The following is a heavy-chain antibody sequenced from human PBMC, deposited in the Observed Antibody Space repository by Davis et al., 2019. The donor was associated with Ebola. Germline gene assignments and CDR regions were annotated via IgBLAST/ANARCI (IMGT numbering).Heavy chain of an antibody. D-gene: IGHD3-22*01. CDR2: IYYSGST. CDR3: ASLRQTYDSSGYSQPFDY. V-gene: IGHV4-59*08. CDR1: GGSISSYY. Sequence: MPSETLSLTCTVSGGSISSYYWSWIRQPPGKGLEWIGYIYYSGSTNYNPSLKSRVTISVDTSKNQFSLKLSSVTAADTALYYCASLRQTYDSSGYSQPFDYWGQGSLVTVSS. J-gene: IGHJ4*02.